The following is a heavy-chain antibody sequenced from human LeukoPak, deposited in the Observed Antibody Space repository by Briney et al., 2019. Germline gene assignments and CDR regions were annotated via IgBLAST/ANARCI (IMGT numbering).Heavy chain of an antibody. J-gene: IGHJ4*02. Sequence: GRSLRLSCAASGFTFSSYGMHWVRQAPGKGLEWVAVISYDGSNKYYADSVKGRFTISRDNSKNTLYLQMNSLRAEDTAVYYCAKHRQKVATKGPFDYWGQGTLVTVYS. CDR3: AKHRQKVATKGPFDY. CDR2: ISYDGSNK. D-gene: IGHD5-12*01. V-gene: IGHV3-30*18. CDR1: GFTFSSYG.